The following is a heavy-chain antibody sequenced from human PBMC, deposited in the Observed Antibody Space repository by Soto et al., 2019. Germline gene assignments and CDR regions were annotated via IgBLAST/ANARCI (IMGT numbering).Heavy chain of an antibody. J-gene: IGHJ6*03. D-gene: IGHD6-19*01. Sequence: EVQLVESGGGLVQPGGSLRLSCAASGFTFDDYAMHWVRQAPGKGLEWVSGISWNSGSIGYADSVKGRFTISRDNAKNSLYQQMSSRRDEDAALYYCAKDKDGWAYQCDYIDVWGKGTPVTVSS. CDR2: ISWNSGSI. CDR3: AKDKDGWAYQCDYIDV. CDR1: GFTFDDYA. V-gene: IGHV3-9*01.